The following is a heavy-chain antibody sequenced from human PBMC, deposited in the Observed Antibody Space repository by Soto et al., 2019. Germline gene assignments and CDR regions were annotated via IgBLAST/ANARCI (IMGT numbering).Heavy chain of an antibody. CDR2: IRCSIGST. CDR3: AKDWYYDFFFSSRRRHTRCSLGLGIPANRSSDL. Sequence: QGKVLEWVSAIRCSIGSTYSAASVKGRFTLSRENSKNTLYLQMNSRIAEDMAVYYCAKDWYYDFFFSSRRRHTRCSLGLGIPANRSSDL. J-gene: IGHJ2*01. V-gene: IGHV3-23*01. D-gene: IGHD3-3*01.